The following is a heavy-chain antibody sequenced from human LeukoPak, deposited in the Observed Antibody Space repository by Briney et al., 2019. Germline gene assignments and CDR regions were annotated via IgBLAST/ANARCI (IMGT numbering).Heavy chain of an antibody. D-gene: IGHD4-23*01. CDR3: ARERSSSGGHNWFDP. V-gene: IGHV4-39*07. J-gene: IGHJ5*02. CDR2: IYYTGVT. Sequence: SETLSLTCTVSGGYIITSGHYWGWIRQPPGKGLEWIGSIYYTGVTSTNPFFRSRMSISVDTSKNQFSLNLTSVTAAHAAVYYCARERSSSGGHNWFDPWGQGTLVTVSS. CDR1: GGYIITSGHY.